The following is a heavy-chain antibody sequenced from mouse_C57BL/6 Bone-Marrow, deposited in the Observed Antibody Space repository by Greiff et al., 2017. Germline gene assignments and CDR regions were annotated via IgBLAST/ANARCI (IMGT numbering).Heavy chain of an antibody. J-gene: IGHJ4*01. Sequence: QVQLQQSGAELVRPGASVKMSCKASGYTFTSYYMPWVKQTPRQGLEWIGAIYPGNGDTSYNQKFKGKATLTVDKSYSTAYMQLSNLTSEDSAVXFCARFDGNLYAMDYWGQGTSVTVSS. CDR2: IYPGNGDT. CDR1: GYTFTSYY. V-gene: IGHV1-12*01. D-gene: IGHD1-1*01. CDR3: ARFDGNLYAMDY.